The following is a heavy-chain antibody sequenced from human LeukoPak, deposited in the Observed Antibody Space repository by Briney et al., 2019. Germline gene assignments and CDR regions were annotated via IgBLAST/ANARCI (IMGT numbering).Heavy chain of an antibody. Sequence: GGSLRLSCAASGFTVSSSYMSWVRQAPGKGLEWVSVIYSGGSTYYADSVKGRFTISRHNSKNTLYLQMNSLRAEDTAVYYCARGVVTLWWMGMDVWGQGTTVAVSS. J-gene: IGHJ6*02. D-gene: IGHD4-23*01. CDR2: IYSGGST. CDR3: ARGVVTLWWMGMDV. V-gene: IGHV3-53*04. CDR1: GFTVSSSY.